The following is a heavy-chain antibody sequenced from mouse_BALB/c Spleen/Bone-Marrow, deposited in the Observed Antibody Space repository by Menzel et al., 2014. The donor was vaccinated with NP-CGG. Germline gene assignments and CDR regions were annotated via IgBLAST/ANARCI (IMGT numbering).Heavy chain of an antibody. Sequence: EVMLVESGGGLVKPGGSLKLSCAASGFTFXSYAMSWVRQTPEKRLEWVASISSGGSTYYPDSVKGRFTISRDNARNILYLQMSSLRSEDTAMYYCARGGGYDYGSWFAYWGQGTLVTVSA. J-gene: IGHJ3*01. D-gene: IGHD2-4*01. CDR3: ARGGGYDYGSWFAY. V-gene: IGHV5-6-5*01. CDR2: ISSGGST. CDR1: GFTFXSYA.